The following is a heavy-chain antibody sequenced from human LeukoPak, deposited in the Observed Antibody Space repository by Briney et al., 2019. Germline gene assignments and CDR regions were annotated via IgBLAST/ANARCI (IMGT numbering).Heavy chain of an antibody. J-gene: IGHJ4*02. CDR3: ARDQDSSGYYFDY. D-gene: IGHD3-22*01. Sequence: SETLSLTCTVSGYSISSGYYWGYIRQPPGKGLEWIGSIYHSGNTYYNPSLKSRVTISVDTSKNQFSLKLSSVTAADTAVYYCARDQDSSGYYFDYWGQGTLVTVSS. CDR2: IYHSGNT. V-gene: IGHV4-38-2*02. CDR1: GYSISSGYY.